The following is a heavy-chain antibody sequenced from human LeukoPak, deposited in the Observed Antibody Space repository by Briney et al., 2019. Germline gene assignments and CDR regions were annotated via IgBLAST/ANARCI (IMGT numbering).Heavy chain of an antibody. V-gene: IGHV3-30*18. J-gene: IGHJ4*02. D-gene: IGHD6-19*01. CDR1: GFTFSTYA. CDR2: ISYDGSNK. Sequence: GRSLRLSCAASGFTFSTYAMQWVRQAPGKGLEWVAVISYDGSNKYYADSVKGRFTISRDNSKNTLYLQMNSLRAEDTAVYYCAKVKRWLAHYFDYWGQGTLVTVSS. CDR3: AKVKRWLAHYFDY.